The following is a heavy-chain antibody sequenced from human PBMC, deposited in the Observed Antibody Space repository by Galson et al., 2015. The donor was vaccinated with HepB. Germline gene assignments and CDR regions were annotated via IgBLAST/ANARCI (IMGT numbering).Heavy chain of an antibody. CDR2: VWPDGYKK. Sequence: SLRLSCAASGFTFSNSGMHWVRQAPGKGLEWVAVVWPDGYKKYYADSVQGRFTISRDNSKNTLFLQMDSLRAEDTAVYYCAKDAYRSSYYFDFWGQGTMVTVSS. J-gene: IGHJ4*02. CDR1: GFTFSNSG. D-gene: IGHD3-16*01. V-gene: IGHV3-33*06. CDR3: AKDAYRSSYYFDF.